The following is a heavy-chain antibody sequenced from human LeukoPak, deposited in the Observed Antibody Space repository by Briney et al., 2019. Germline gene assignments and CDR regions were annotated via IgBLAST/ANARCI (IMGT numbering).Heavy chain of an antibody. CDR3: ARGVRWLQLSYFDY. Sequence: SETLSLTCTVSGGSVSSGSYYWGWIRQPPGKGLEWIVYIYYSGSTYYNPSLKSRVTISVDTSKNQFSLKLSSVTAADTAVYYCARGVRWLQLSYFDYWGQGTLVTVSS. CDR2: IYYSGST. D-gene: IGHD5-24*01. V-gene: IGHV4-31*03. CDR1: GGSVSSGSYY. J-gene: IGHJ4*02.